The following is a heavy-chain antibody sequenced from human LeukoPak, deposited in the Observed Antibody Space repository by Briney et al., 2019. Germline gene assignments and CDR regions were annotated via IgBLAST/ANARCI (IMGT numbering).Heavy chain of an antibody. J-gene: IGHJ4*02. CDR2: INHSGST. CDR1: GGSFSGYY. V-gene: IGHV4-34*01. D-gene: IGHD3-10*01. CDR3: ARGRAILWFGELGFDY. Sequence: SETLSRTCAVYGGSFSGYYWSWIRQPPGKGLEWIVEINHSGSTNYNPSLKSRVTISVDTSKNQFSLKLSSVTAADTAVYYCARGRAILWFGELGFDYWGQGTLVTVSS.